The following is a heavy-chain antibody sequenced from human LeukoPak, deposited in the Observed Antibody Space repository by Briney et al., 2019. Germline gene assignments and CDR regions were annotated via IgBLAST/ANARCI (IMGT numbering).Heavy chain of an antibody. J-gene: IGHJ3*02. V-gene: IGHV4-59*12. Sequence: SETLSLTCTVSGGSISSYYWSWIRQPPGKGLEWIVYIYYSGSTNYNPSLKSRVTISVDTSKNQFSLKLSSVTAADTAVYYCARAGRSITIFGVVIQDEAFDIWGQGTMVTVSS. D-gene: IGHD3-3*01. CDR1: GGSISSYY. CDR3: ARAGRSITIFGVVIQDEAFDI. CDR2: IYYSGST.